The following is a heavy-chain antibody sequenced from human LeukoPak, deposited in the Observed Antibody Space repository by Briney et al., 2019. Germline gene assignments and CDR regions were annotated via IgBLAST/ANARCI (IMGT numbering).Heavy chain of an antibody. CDR2: IYYSGST. D-gene: IGHD3-10*01. CDR1: GGSISSYY. V-gene: IGHV4-59*01. CDR3: AREGTVLLWFGETKYYFDY. Sequence: SETLSLTCTVSGGSISSYYWSWIRQPPGKGLEWIGYIYYSGSTNYNPSLKSRVTISVDTSKNQFSLKLSSVTAADTAVYYCAREGTVLLWFGETKYYFDYWGQGTLVTVSS. J-gene: IGHJ4*02.